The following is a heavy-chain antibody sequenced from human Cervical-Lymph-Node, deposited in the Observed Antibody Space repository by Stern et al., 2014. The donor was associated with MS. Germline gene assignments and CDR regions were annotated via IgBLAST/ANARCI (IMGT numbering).Heavy chain of an antibody. CDR3: ARAVIAAAGTDY. V-gene: IGHV3-33*01. CDR1: GFTFSSYG. Sequence: VQLVESGGGVVQPGRSLRLSCAASGFTFSSYGMHWVRQAPGKGLEWVAVIWYDGSNKYYADSVKGRFTISRDNSKNTLYLQMNSLRAEDTAVYYCARAVIAAAGTDYWGQGTLVTVSS. D-gene: IGHD6-13*01. J-gene: IGHJ4*02. CDR2: IWYDGSNK.